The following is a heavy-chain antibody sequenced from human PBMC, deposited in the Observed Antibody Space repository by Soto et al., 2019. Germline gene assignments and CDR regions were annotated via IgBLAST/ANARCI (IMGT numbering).Heavy chain of an antibody. J-gene: IGHJ3*02. CDR2: INPNSGGT. Sequence: ASVKVSCKASGYTFTGYYMHWVRQAPGQGLEWMGWINPNSGGTNYAQKFQGWVTMTRDTSISTAYMELSRLRSDDTAVYYCARCRHYGSGSFLFDIWGQGTMVTVSS. D-gene: IGHD3-10*01. CDR1: GYTFTGYY. CDR3: ARCRHYGSGSFLFDI. V-gene: IGHV1-2*04.